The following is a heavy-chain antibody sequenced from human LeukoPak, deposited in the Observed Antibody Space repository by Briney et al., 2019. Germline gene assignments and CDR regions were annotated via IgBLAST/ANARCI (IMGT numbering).Heavy chain of an antibody. CDR2: INHSGST. Sequence: NPSETLSLTCAVYGGSLSGYYWSWIRQPPGKGLEWIGEINHSGSTNYNPSLKSRVTISVDTSKNQFSLKLSSVTAADTAVYYCARGPFRSTRCYSTENWFDPWGQGTLVTVSS. J-gene: IGHJ5*02. V-gene: IGHV4-34*01. CDR1: GGSLSGYY. D-gene: IGHD2-2*01. CDR3: ARGPFRSTRCYSTENWFDP.